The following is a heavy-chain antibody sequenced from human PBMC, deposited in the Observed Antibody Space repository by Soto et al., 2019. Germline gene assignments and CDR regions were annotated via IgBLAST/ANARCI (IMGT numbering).Heavy chain of an antibody. D-gene: IGHD5-12*01. J-gene: IGHJ6*02. V-gene: IGHV4-59*04. CDR3: ARLRSGYDWRLYYYGMDV. Sequence: SETLSLTCTVSGGSISSYYWSCIRQPPGKGLEWTGYIYYSGSSYYNPSLKSRVTISVDTSKNLFSLKLSSVTAAETAVYYCARLRSGYDWRLYYYGMDVWGQGTTVTVSS. CDR1: GGSISSYY. CDR2: IYYSGSS.